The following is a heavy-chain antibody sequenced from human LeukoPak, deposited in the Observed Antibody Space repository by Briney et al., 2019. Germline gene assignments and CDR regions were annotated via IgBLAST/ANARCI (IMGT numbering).Heavy chain of an antibody. J-gene: IGHJ5*02. CDR2: IIPIFGTA. D-gene: IGHD1-26*01. Sequence: LGASVKVSCKAAGGTFSSYAISWVRQAPGQVLEWMGGIIPIFGTANYAQKFQGRVTITADESTSTAYMELSSLRSEDTAVYYCAREWENDLRFDPWGQGTLVTVSS. V-gene: IGHV1-69*13. CDR1: GGTFSSYA. CDR3: AREWENDLRFDP.